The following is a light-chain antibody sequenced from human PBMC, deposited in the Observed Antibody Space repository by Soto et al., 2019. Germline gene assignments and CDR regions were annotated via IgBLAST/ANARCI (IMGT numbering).Light chain of an antibody. CDR2: DAS. V-gene: IGKV1-33*01. J-gene: IGKJ5*01. Sequence: IQMTQSPSSLSASLGDRVTITCQASQDIYNYLNWYQQKPGKAPKLLICDASNLETGVPPRFSGSGSGTDFTFTISSLQPEDIETYYCQQYDNLPITFGQGTRLEIK. CDR3: QQYDNLPIT. CDR1: QDIYNY.